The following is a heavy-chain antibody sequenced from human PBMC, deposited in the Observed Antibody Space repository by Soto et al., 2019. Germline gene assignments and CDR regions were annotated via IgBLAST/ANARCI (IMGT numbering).Heavy chain of an antibody. V-gene: IGHV3-15*01. Sequence: EVQLVESGGGLLKPGGSLRLSCAASGFTFSNAWMNWVRQAPGKGLEWVGRIKDKTEGETTDYAAPVKGRFSISRDDSENTLYLQMNSLRTDDTAVYYCTIAAKIGWYPFDYWGQGTLVTVSS. D-gene: IGHD6-19*01. CDR3: TIAAKIGWYPFDY. CDR2: IKDKTEGETT. CDR1: GFTFSNAW. J-gene: IGHJ4*02.